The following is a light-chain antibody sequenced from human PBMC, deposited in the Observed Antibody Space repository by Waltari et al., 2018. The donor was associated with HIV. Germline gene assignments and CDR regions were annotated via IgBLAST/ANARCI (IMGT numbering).Light chain of an antibody. V-gene: IGKV3-11*01. CDR3: QQRSDWPRT. CDR1: QSVGSS. J-gene: IGKJ2*01. CDR2: EAS. Sequence: EIVLTQSPAPLSLSPGERATLSCRASQSVGSSLGWFQHKPGQAPRLLIYEASNRAPGIPARFSGGGSETDFTLTISSLEPEDFAVYYCQQRSDWPRTFGQGTKLEIK.